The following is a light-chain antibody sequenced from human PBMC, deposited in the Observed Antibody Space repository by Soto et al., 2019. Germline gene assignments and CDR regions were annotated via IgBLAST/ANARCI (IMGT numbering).Light chain of an antibody. J-gene: IGKJ1*01. CDR2: AAS. Sequence: DIQMTQSPSSVSASVGDRVTITCRASQGISSWLAWYQQRPGKDTKLLIYAASSLQSGVPSRFSSSGSGTDFTLTISSLQPKDFASYYCQQANSVPWTFGQGTKVEIK. V-gene: IGKV1-12*02. CDR1: QGISSW. CDR3: QQANSVPWT.